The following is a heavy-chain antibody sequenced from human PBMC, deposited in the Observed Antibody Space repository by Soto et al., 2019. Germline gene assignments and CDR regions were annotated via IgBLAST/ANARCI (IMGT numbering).Heavy chain of an antibody. V-gene: IGHV1-69*01. CDR2: IIPIFGTP. Sequence: QVQLVQSGAEVKKPGSSVKVSCKASGGIFSTYAISWLRQAPGQGLEWMGGIIPIFGTPNYAQRFQGRVTITADESKNTSYMELSRQKSEDTAVYYCARDRDDYGSGNYYNRIDFWGQGTLVTVSS. CDR3: ARDRDDYGSGNYYNRIDF. CDR1: GGIFSTYA. D-gene: IGHD3-10*01. J-gene: IGHJ4*02.